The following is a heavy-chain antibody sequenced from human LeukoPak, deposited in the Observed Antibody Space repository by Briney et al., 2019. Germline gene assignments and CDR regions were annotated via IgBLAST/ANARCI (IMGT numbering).Heavy chain of an antibody. CDR2: ISWNSGSI. CDR3: AKDKYYDSSGYSDY. D-gene: IGHD3-22*01. V-gene: IGHV3-9*01. J-gene: IGHJ4*02. Sequence: PGGSLRLSCAASGFTFDDYAMHWVRQAPGKGLEWVSGISWNSGSIGYADSVRGRFTISRDNAKNSLYLQMNSLRAEDTALYDCAKDKYYDSSGYSDYWGQGTLVTVSS. CDR1: GFTFDDYA.